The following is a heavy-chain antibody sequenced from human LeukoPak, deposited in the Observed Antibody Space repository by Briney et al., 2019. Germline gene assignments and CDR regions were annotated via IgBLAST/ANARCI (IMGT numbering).Heavy chain of an antibody. CDR3: AKDPPAGLSQYYFDY. CDR1: GFTFSSYG. CDR2: ISGSGGST. D-gene: IGHD2-2*01. J-gene: IGHJ4*02. V-gene: IGHV3-23*01. Sequence: GGSLRLSCAASGFTFSSYGMTWVRQAPGKGLEWVSTISGSGGSTYYADSVKGRFTISRDNSKNTLYLQMNSLRAEDTAVYYCAKDPPAGLSQYYFDYWGQGTLVTVSS.